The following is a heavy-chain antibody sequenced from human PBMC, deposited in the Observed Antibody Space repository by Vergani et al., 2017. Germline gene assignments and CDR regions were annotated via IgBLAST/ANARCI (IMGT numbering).Heavy chain of an antibody. J-gene: IGHJ4*02. Sequence: EVQLVESGGGVVQPGRSLRLSCAASGFTFSSYAMSWVRQAPGKGLEWVSAISGSGGSTYYADSVKGRFTISRDNSKNTLYLQMNSLRAEDTAVYYCAKDIKIVVVPAAASGYWGQGTLVTVSS. CDR2: ISGSGGST. CDR1: GFTFSSYA. D-gene: IGHD2-2*01. V-gene: IGHV3-23*04. CDR3: AKDIKIVVVPAAASGY.